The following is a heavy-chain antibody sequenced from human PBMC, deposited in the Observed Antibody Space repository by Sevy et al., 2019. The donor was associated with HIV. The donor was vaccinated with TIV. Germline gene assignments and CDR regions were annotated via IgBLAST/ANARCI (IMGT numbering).Heavy chain of an antibody. V-gene: IGHV3-48*02. J-gene: IGHJ4*02. Sequence: GGSLRLSCAASGFTFSSYSMNWVRQAPGKGLEWVSYISSSSSTIYYADSVKGRFTISRDNAKNSLYLQMNSLRDGDTAVYYCAGVGGAYILDPYYFDYWGQGTLVTVSS. CDR3: AGVGGAYILDPYYFDY. CDR2: ISSSSSTI. CDR1: GFTFSSYS. D-gene: IGHD3-16*01.